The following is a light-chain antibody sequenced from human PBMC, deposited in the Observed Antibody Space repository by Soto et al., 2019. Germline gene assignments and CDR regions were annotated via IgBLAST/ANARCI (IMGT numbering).Light chain of an antibody. V-gene: IGKV1-5*03. CDR1: QSIGIW. CDR3: QQYNPYSRT. Sequence: DIQMTQSPSTLSASVGDRVTITCRASQSIGIWLAWYQQKPGKAPNLLIYKASSLQSGVPSRFTGSGSGTEFAVTATSLQPDYFATYYCQQYNPYSRTFGQGTEVDIQ. J-gene: IGKJ1*01. CDR2: KAS.